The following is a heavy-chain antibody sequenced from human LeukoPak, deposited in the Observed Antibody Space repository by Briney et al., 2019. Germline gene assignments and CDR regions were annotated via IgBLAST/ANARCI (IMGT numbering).Heavy chain of an antibody. CDR1: GYTLTSCD. V-gene: IGHV1-8*01. CDR3: ARALRELILGSLCSGGSCYTYYFDY. D-gene: IGHD2-15*01. Sequence: ASVKVSCKASGYTLTSCDINWVRQADRQGLEWLGWMNPNSGNTGYAQKFQSRVTMTRNTSISTAYMELNSLRSEETAVYYCARALRELILGSLCSGGSCYTYYFDYWGQGTLVTVSS. J-gene: IGHJ4*02. CDR2: MNPNSGNT.